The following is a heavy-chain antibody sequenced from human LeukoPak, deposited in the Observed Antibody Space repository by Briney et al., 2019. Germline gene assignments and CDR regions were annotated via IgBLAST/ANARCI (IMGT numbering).Heavy chain of an antibody. J-gene: IGHJ4*02. Sequence: VASVKVSCKASGYTFTSYDINWVRQATGQGLEWMGWMNPNSGNTGYAQKFQGRVTMTRNTSISTAYMELSSLRSEDTAVYYCARRITTSGLYYFDLWGQGTLVTVSS. V-gene: IGHV1-8*01. D-gene: IGHD6-13*01. CDR2: MNPNSGNT. CDR1: GYTFTSYD. CDR3: ARRITTSGLYYFDL.